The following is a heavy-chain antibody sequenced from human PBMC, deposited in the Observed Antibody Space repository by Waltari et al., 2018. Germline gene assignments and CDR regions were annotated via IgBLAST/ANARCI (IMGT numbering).Heavy chain of an antibody. CDR3: ASLGGVQGVISWYFDL. V-gene: IGHV4-59*11. CDR1: GGSISSHY. CDR2: IYYSGST. Sequence: QVQLQESGPGLVKPSETLSLTCTVSGGSISSHYWSWIRQPPGKGLEWIGYIYYSGSTNYNPSLKSRVTISVDTSKNQFSLKLSSVTAADTAVYYCASLGGVQGVISWYFDLWGRGTLVTVSS. J-gene: IGHJ2*01. D-gene: IGHD3-10*01.